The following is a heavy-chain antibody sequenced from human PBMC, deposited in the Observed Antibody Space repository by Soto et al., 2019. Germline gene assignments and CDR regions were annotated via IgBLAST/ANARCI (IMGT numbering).Heavy chain of an antibody. CDR1: GGSISSSNW. V-gene: IGHV4-4*02. CDR2: IYHSGST. CDR3: ARDGVRYYYYYGMDV. Sequence: SETLSLTCAVSGGSISSSNWWSWVRQPPGKGLEWIGEIYHSGSTNYNPSLKSRVTISVDKSKNQFSLKLSSVTAADTAVYYCARDGVRYYYYYGMDVWGQGTTVT. J-gene: IGHJ6*02.